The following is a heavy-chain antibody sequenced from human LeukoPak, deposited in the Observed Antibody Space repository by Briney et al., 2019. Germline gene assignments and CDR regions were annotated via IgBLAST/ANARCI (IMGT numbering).Heavy chain of an antibody. CDR3: ARDPEQYSSSVGD. J-gene: IGHJ4*02. CDR2: IWYDGSNK. D-gene: IGHD6-6*01. Sequence: PGGSLRLSCAASGFTFSSYGMHWVRQAPGKGLEWVAVIWYDGSNKYYADSVKGRFTISRDNSKNTLYLQMNSLRAEDTAVYYCARDPEQYSSSVGDWGQGTLVTVSS. V-gene: IGHV3-33*01. CDR1: GFTFSSYG.